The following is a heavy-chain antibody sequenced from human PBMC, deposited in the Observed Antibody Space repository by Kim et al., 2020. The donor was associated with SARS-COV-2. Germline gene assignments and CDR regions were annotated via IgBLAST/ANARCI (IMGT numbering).Heavy chain of an antibody. J-gene: IGHJ5*02. V-gene: IGHV3-21*01. CDR3: ASGIQS. CDR2: SSSYL. Sequence: SSSYLYNAASVKGRFTISRDNAKNSLYLQMNSLGAEDTAVYYCASGIQSWGQGTLVTVSS. D-gene: IGHD4-4*01.